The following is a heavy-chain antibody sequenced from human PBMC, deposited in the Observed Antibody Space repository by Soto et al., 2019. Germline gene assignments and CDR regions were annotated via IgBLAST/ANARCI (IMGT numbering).Heavy chain of an antibody. V-gene: IGHV3-15*07. CDR2: IKSKAAGGTT. CDR1: GLTLSDIW. CDR3: SYGAHQYFDY. D-gene: IGHD4-17*01. J-gene: IGHJ4*02. Sequence: PGGSLRLSCEVSGLTLSDIWLNWVRQAPGKGLEWVGRIKSKAAGGTTDFAAPVKGRFTISRADSENTLFLHMSSLRTEDTAVYYCSYGAHQYFDYWGQGALVTVSS.